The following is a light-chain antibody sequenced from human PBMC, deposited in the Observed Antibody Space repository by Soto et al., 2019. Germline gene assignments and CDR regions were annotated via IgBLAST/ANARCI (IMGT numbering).Light chain of an antibody. V-gene: IGKV3-11*01. CDR1: QTVSTY. Sequence: EIVLTQSPATLSLSPGERATLSCRASQTVSTYLAWYRQVPGQPPRPLIYDTTNRAAGIPPRFSGSRSGADFTLTISSVEPEDFALYYCHQRNTFGQGTRLEIK. CDR2: DTT. CDR3: HQRNT. J-gene: IGKJ5*01.